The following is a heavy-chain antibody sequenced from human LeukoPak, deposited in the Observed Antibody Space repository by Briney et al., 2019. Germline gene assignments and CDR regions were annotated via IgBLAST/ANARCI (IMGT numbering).Heavy chain of an antibody. Sequence: SVKVSCKASGGTFSSYAISWVRQAPGQGLEWIGGIIPIFGTANYAQKFQGRVTITADESTSTAYMELSSLRSEDTAVYYCATHLRGNIQLWFQYWGQGTLVTVSS. J-gene: IGHJ4*02. CDR2: IIPIFGTA. CDR3: ATHLRGNIQLWFQY. CDR1: GGTFSSYA. D-gene: IGHD5-18*01. V-gene: IGHV1-69*13.